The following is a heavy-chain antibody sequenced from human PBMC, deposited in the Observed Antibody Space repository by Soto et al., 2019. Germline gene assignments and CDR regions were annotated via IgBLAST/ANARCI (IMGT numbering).Heavy chain of an antibody. J-gene: IGHJ3*02. CDR3: ARRVAQRYAFRM. CDR1: GFTFSSYG. Sequence: QVQLVESGLCVVQPGRSLRLSCAASGFTFSSYGMHWVRQAPGKGLEWVAVIWSDGSDKYYADSVKGRFTISRDNSKNTLYLQMNRLRAEDTAVYYCARRVAQRYAFRMWGQGTVVTVSS. V-gene: IGHV3-33*01. D-gene: IGHD2-15*01. CDR2: IWSDGSDK.